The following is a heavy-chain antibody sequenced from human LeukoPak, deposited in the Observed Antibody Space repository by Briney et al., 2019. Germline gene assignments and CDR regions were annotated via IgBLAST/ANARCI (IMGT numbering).Heavy chain of an antibody. CDR3: ARGAPVGSSWYSEPYYFDY. CDR2: IYYSGST. CDR1: GGSISSYY. D-gene: IGHD6-13*01. V-gene: IGHV4-59*01. Sequence: SETLSLTCTVSGGSISSYYWNWIRQPPGKGLEWIGYIYYSGSTNYNPSLKSRVTISVDTSKNQFSLKLSSVTAADTAVYYCARGAPVGSSWYSEPYYFDYWGQGTLVTVSS. J-gene: IGHJ4*02.